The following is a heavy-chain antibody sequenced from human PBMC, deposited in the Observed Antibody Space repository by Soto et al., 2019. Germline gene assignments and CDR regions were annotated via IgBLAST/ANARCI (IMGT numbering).Heavy chain of an antibody. D-gene: IGHD3-22*01. V-gene: IGHV1-69*02. CDR2: IIPILGIA. CDR1: GGTFSSYT. CDR3: ARLKYYYDSPDAFDI. J-gene: IGHJ3*02. Sequence: QVQLVQSGAEVKKPGSSVKVSCKASGGTFSSYTISWVRQAPGQGLEWMGRIIPILGIANYAQKFQGRVTIXXDXSXXTAYMELSSLRSEDTAVYYCARLKYYYDSPDAFDIWGQGTMVTVSS.